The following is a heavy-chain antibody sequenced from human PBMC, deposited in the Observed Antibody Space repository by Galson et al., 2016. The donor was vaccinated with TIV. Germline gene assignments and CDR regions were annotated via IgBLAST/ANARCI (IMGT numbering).Heavy chain of an antibody. D-gene: IGHD1-1*01. V-gene: IGHV3-33*01. CDR3: GRGNPPSTDTDS. Sequence: SLRLSCAASGFTFSSYGMHWVRLAPGKGLEWLAGLWYDGSHLHYADSVKGRFTISRDDSKNTVYLQMNSLRAEDTAVYYCGRGNPPSTDTDSWGQGTQVTVSS. CDR1: GFTFSSYG. CDR2: LWYDGSHL. J-gene: IGHJ4*02.